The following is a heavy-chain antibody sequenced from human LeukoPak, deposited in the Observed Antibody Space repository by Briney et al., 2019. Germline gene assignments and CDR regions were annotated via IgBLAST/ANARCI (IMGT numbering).Heavy chain of an antibody. V-gene: IGHV3-53*01. D-gene: IGHD3-10*01. CDR2: IYSGGST. CDR1: GFTVSSNY. J-gene: IGHJ6*03. Sequence: GGSLRLSCAASGFTVSSNYMSWVRQAPGKGLEWVSVIYSGGSTYYADSVKGRFTISRDNSKNTLYLQMNSLRAEDTAVYYCARVYYGSGSLYYYYYYMDVWGKGTTVTISS. CDR3: ARVYYGSGSLYYYYYYMDV.